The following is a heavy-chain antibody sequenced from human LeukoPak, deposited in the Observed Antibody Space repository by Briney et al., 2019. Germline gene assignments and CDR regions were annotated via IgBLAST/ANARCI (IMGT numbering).Heavy chain of an antibody. Sequence: SETLSLTCSASGASMSSVSNFWSWIRQSAEKGLEWIGRTYNTGSTNYNPSFKGRVTISIDTSKNQFSLNLSSVTAADTAVYYCAAGAYSGSYISFDYWGQGALVTVSS. CDR2: TYNTGST. J-gene: IGHJ4*02. CDR1: GASMSSVSNF. V-gene: IGHV4-61*02. D-gene: IGHD1-26*01. CDR3: AAGAYSGSYISFDY.